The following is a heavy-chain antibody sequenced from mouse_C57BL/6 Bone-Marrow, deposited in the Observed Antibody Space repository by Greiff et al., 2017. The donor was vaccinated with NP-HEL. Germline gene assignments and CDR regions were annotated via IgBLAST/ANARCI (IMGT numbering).Heavy chain of an antibody. Sequence: EVNVVESGEGLVKPGGSLKLSCAASGFTFSSYAMSWVRQTPEKRLEWVAYISSGGDYIYYADTVTGRFPISRDNARNTLYLQMSSLKSEDTAMYYCTREGPISGYFDVWGTGTTVTVSS. CDR3: TREGPISGYFDV. CDR1: GFTFSSYA. J-gene: IGHJ1*03. D-gene: IGHD6-5*01. V-gene: IGHV5-9-1*02. CDR2: ISSGGDYI.